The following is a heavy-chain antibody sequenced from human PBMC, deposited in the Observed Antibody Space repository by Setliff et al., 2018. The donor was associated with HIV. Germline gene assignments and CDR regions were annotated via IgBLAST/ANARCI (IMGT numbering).Heavy chain of an antibody. V-gene: IGHV4-34*01. CDR1: GGSFSGYY. CDR3: ARLTTTYYYDSSAYYHPV. D-gene: IGHD3-22*01. J-gene: IGHJ4*02. Sequence: SGTLSLTCAVYGGSFSGYYWSWIRQPPEKGLEWIGEINHSGSTNYNPSLKSRVTISVDTSKNQFSLKLSSVTAADTAVFYCARLTTTYYYDSSAYYHPVWGQGTLVTVSS. CDR2: INHSGST.